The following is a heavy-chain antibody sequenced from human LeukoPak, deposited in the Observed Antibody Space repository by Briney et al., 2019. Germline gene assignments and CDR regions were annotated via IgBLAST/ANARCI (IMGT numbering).Heavy chain of an antibody. CDR3: ARENRYRCDY. CDR2: ISAYSGNT. V-gene: IGHV1-18*04. CDR1: GYNFTSFG. D-gene: IGHD1-26*01. Sequence: ASGKGLCQASGYNFTSFGFQWVRQAPGPGPEGMGWISAYSGNTNYAQKLQGRVTMTTDTSTSTAYMELRSLRSDDTAVYYCARENRYRCDYWGQGSLVTVSS. J-gene: IGHJ4*02.